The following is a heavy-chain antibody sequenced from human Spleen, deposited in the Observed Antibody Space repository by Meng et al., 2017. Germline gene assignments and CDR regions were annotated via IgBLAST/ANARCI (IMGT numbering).Heavy chain of an antibody. CDR1: SWSFSDWD. D-gene: IGHD3-3*01. CDR3: ASGTSGMARDFDY. CDR2: SNDGGTN. V-gene: IGHV4-34*01. J-gene: IGHJ4*02. Sequence: QARPQEGGGGLLRPSETLSLPCVVSSWSFSDWDWGCIRQGQGMGWVWMVGSNDGGTNNYNPSLERLDTTTVNTSHTILSQMLSLVTAANSAEYYGASGTSGMARDFDYWGQGTLVTVSS.